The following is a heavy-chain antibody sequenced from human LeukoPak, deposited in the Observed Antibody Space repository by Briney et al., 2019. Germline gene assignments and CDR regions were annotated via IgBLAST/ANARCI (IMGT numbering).Heavy chain of an antibody. J-gene: IGHJ6*03. D-gene: IGHD4-17*01. CDR2: INWNGGST. CDR1: GFTFSSYG. Sequence: GGSLRLSCAASGFTFSSYGMSWVRQAPGKGLEWVSGINWNGGSTGYADSVKGRFTISRDNAKNSLYLQMNSLRAEDTALYHCARGSRDYGDYALMDVWGKGTTVTISS. V-gene: IGHV3-20*01. CDR3: ARGSRDYGDYALMDV.